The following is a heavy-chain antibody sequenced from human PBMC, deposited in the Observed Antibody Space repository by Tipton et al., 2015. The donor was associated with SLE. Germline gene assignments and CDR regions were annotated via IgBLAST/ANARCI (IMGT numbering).Heavy chain of an antibody. CDR3: ARGGGYPIYYYGLDV. Sequence: TLSLTCTVADGSISNGNSYWTWIRQHPGKGLEWIGYIHYSGSTYYNPSLKSRVMISVDTSKNQFSLKVTSVTAADTASYYCARGGGYPIYYYGLDVWGQGTTVTVSS. CDR2: IHYSGST. D-gene: IGHD3-16*01. CDR1: DGSISNGNSY. J-gene: IGHJ6*02. V-gene: IGHV4-31*03.